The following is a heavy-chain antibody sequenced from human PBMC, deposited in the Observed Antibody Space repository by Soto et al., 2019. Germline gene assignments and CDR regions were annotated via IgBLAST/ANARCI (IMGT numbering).Heavy chain of an antibody. Sequence: HPGGSLRLSCAASGFTFSSYWMSWVRQAPGKGLEWVANIKQDGSEKYYVDSVKGRFTISRDNAKNSLYLQMNSLRAEDTAVYYCARDRADFWSGSDYWGQGTLVTVSS. V-gene: IGHV3-7*01. J-gene: IGHJ4*02. CDR3: ARDRADFWSGSDY. CDR2: IKQDGSEK. D-gene: IGHD3-3*01. CDR1: GFTFSSYW.